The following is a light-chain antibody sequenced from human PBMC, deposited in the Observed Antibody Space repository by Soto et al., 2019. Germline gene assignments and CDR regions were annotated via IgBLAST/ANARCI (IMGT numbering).Light chain of an antibody. V-gene: IGLV2-8*01. Sequence: QPVLTQPPSASGSPGQSVTISCTGTSSDVGGYNYVSWYQQHPGKAPKLLISEVSKRPSGVPDRFSGSKSANTASLTVSGLQAEDEADYYCTSYSGSNDFVVFGGGTKLTVL. CDR1: SSDVGGYNY. J-gene: IGLJ2*01. CDR3: TSYSGSNDFVV. CDR2: EVS.